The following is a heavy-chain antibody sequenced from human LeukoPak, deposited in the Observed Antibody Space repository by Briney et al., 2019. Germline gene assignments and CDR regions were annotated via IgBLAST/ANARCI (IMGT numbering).Heavy chain of an antibody. J-gene: IGHJ4*02. Sequence: GETLLLCFATPVLTFISHVMNWVPQAPAKGLERVSGISPNGVITYYADSVKGRFTISRDNSKGTVYLQMNSLRAEDTAIYYCAKGLLWFGDPDHWGQGTLVTVSS. V-gene: IGHV3-23*01. CDR2: ISPNGVIT. CDR1: VLTFISHV. D-gene: IGHD3-10*01. CDR3: AKGLLWFGDPDH.